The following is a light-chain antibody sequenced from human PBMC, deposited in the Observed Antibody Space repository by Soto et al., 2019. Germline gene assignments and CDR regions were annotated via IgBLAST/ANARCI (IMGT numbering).Light chain of an antibody. CDR3: CSYAGSSTHV. V-gene: IGLV2-23*01. J-gene: IGLJ1*01. CDR1: SSDVGSYNL. CDR2: EGS. Sequence: QSVLTQPASVSGSPGQSITISCTGTSSDVGSYNLVSWYQQHPGKAPRLIIYEGSKRPSGVSDRFSGSKSGNTASLTISCLQAEDEADYYCCSYAGSSTHVFGTGTKLTVL.